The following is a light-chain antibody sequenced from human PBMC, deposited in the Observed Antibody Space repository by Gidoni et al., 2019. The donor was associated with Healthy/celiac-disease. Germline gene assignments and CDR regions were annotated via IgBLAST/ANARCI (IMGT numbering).Light chain of an antibody. CDR3: QQRSNWPRLT. V-gene: IGKV3-11*01. Sequence: EIVLTQSPATLSLSPGERATLSCRASQSVSSYLAWYQQKPGQAPRLLIYDASNRATGIPAMFSGSGSGTDFTLTISSLEPEDFAVYYCQQRSNWPRLTFGGGTKVEIK. J-gene: IGKJ4*01. CDR1: QSVSSY. CDR2: DAS.